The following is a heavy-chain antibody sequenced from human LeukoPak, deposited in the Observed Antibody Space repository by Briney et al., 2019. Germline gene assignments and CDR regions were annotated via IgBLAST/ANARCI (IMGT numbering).Heavy chain of an antibody. D-gene: IGHD5-18*01. Sequence: SVKVSCKASGGTFSSYAISWVRQAPGQGLEWMGGIIPIFGTANYAQKFQGRVTITTDESTSTAYMELSSLRSEDTAVYYCARPPLSYGRPSYYYYYMDVWGKGTTVTVSS. CDR3: ARPPLSYGRPSYYYYYMDV. CDR1: GGTFSSYA. CDR2: IIPIFGTA. V-gene: IGHV1-69*05. J-gene: IGHJ6*03.